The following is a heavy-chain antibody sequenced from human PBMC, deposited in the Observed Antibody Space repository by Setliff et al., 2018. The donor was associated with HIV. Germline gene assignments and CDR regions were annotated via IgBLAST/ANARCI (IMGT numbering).Heavy chain of an antibody. J-gene: IGHJ4*02. CDR2: INPTGGST. D-gene: IGHD1-26*01. Sequence: ASVKVSCKASGYPFTSYYMHWVRQAPGQGLEWMGIINPTGGSTSYAQKFQGRVTITADESTSTAYMELSSLRSEDTAVYYCARVGTGATEYFDYWGQGTLVTVSS. CDR1: GYPFTSYY. CDR3: ARVGTGATEYFDY. V-gene: IGHV1-46*01.